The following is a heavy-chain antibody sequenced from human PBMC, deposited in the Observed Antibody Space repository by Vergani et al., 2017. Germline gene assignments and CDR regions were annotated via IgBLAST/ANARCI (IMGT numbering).Heavy chain of an antibody. V-gene: IGHV4-34*01. CDR1: GGSFSGYY. CDR2: INHSGST. CDR3: ARAYYSNHYYYYYMDV. Sequence: QVQLQQWGAGLLKPSETLSLTCAVYGGSFSGYYWSWIRHPPGKGLEWIGEINHSGSTNYNPSLKSRVTISVDTSKNQLSLKLSSVTAADTAVYYCARAYYSNHYYYYYMDVWGKGTTVTVSS. J-gene: IGHJ6*03. D-gene: IGHD4-11*01.